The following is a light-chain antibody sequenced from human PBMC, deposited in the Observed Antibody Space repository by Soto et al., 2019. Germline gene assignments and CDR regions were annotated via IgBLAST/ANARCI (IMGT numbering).Light chain of an antibody. V-gene: IGKV3-11*01. Sequence: EIVLTQSPATLSLSPGERATLSCRASQGVSNFLAWYQQRPGQAPSLLIYDASNRATGIPARFSASGSGTDFTLTISSLEPEDFAVYYCQQRASWPITFGQGTRLEI. CDR3: QQRASWPIT. CDR1: QGVSNF. J-gene: IGKJ5*01. CDR2: DAS.